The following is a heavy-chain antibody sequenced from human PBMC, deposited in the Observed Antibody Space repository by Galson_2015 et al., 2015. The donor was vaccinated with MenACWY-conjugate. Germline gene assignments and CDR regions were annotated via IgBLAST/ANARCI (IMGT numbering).Heavy chain of an antibody. D-gene: IGHD6-13*01. J-gene: IGHJ4*02. CDR1: GFTLSSYW. V-gene: IGHV3-74*01. CDR2: INPDGSGT. CDR3: TRVQWQQLTADS. Sequence: SLRLSCAASGFTLSSYWLHWVRQVPGKGLVWVSRINPDGSGTTYADSVKGRFTISRNNAKNTLYLQMHSLRAEDTAVYYCTRVQWQQLTADSWGQGALVTVSS.